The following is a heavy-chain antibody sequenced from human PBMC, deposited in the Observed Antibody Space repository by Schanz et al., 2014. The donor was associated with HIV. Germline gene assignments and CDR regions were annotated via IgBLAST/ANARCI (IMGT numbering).Heavy chain of an antibody. V-gene: IGHV1-18*01. D-gene: IGHD3-9*01. CDR3: ARGDILTGLYPYYFDS. J-gene: IGHJ4*02. CDR2: VSGYNANT. Sequence: QVQLVQSGAEVKKPGASVKVSCKTSGYLFTNYGVNWVRQAPGQGPEWMGWVSGYNANTEFARVFQGRVTMTRDTSTSTTYMELTSLRSDDTAVYFCARGDILTGLYPYYFDSWGQGTLVTVSS. CDR1: GYLFTNYG.